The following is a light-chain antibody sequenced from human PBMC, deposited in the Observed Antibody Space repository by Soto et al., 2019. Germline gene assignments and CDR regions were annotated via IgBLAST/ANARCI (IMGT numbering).Light chain of an antibody. CDR2: DAS. V-gene: IGKV1-5*01. CDR3: QQYDTYWT. CDR1: QSMTSR. J-gene: IGKJ1*01. Sequence: DIQMTQSPSTLSASVGDRVTITCRASQSMTSRLAWYQQKPGKAPKLLIYDASSLESGVPSRFSGSGSGTEFTLTISSLQLDDFATYYCQQYDTYWTFDQGTKVEIK.